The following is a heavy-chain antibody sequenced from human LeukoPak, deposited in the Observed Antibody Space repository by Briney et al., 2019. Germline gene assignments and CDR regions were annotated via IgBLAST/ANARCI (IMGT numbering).Heavy chain of an antibody. D-gene: IGHD2/OR15-2a*01. CDR2: IYYSGST. CDR3: ARLLLPYYSDY. CDR1: GGSISSSSYY. Sequence: SETLSLTCTVSGGSISSSSYYWGWIRQPPGKGLEWIGSIYYSGSTYYNPSLKSRVTISVDTSKNQFSLKLSSVTAADTAVYYCARLLLPYYSDYWGQGTLVTVSS. V-gene: IGHV4-39*01. J-gene: IGHJ4*02.